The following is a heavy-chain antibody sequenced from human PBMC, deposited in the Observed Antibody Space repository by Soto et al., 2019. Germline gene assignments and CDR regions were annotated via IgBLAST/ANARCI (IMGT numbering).Heavy chain of an antibody. CDR3: TRANGPAAIGHFHYGMDV. V-gene: IGHV3-74*01. Sequence: GGSLRLSCVASGFSFRSYLMHWVRQSPGKGLVWVSRVNSDGSGTSYADSVEGRLTISRDNAKNTLYLQMNSLRAEDTAVYYCTRANGPAAIGHFHYGMDVWGQGTTVTVSS. CDR2: VNSDGSGT. D-gene: IGHD2-2*02. CDR1: GFSFRSYL. J-gene: IGHJ6*02.